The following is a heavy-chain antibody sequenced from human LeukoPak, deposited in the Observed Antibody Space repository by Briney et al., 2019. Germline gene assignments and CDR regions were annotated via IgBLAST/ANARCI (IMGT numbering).Heavy chain of an antibody. CDR3: AKDYGGNSPYDY. CDR1: GFTFDDYA. V-gene: IGHV3-43*02. J-gene: IGHJ4*02. CDR2: ISGDGGST. Sequence: PGGSLRLSCAASGFTFDDYAMHWVRQAPEKGLEWVSLISGDGGSTYYADSVKGRFTISRDNSKNSLYLQMNSLRTEDTALYYCAKDYGGNSPYDYWGQGTLVTVSS. D-gene: IGHD4-23*01.